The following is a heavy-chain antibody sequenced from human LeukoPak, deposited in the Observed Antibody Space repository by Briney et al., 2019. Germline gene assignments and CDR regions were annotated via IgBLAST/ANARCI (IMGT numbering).Heavy chain of an antibody. Sequence: PGGSLRLSCAASGFTFSSYWMSWVRQAPGKGLEWVANIKQDGSEKYYVDSVKGRFTISRDNAKNSLYLQMNSLRAEDTAVYYCARGLRRGWATRGYSYGSRFDYWGQGTLVTVSS. V-gene: IGHV3-7*01. CDR3: ARGLRRGWATRGYSYGSRFDY. D-gene: IGHD5-18*01. CDR1: GFTFSSYW. CDR2: IKQDGSEK. J-gene: IGHJ4*02.